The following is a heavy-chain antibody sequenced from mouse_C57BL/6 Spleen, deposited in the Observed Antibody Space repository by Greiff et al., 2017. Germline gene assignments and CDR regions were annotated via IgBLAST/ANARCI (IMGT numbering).Heavy chain of an antibody. V-gene: IGHV1-64*01. J-gene: IGHJ2*01. Sequence: QVQLKQPGAELVKPGASVKLSCKASGYTFTSYWMHWVKQRPGQGLEWIGMIHPNSGSTNYNEKFKSKATLTVDKSSSTAYMQLSSLTSEDSAVYYCARGSWGPFFDYWGQGTTLTVSS. CDR1: GYTFTSYW. CDR2: IHPNSGST. CDR3: ARGSWGPFFDY. D-gene: IGHD4-1*01.